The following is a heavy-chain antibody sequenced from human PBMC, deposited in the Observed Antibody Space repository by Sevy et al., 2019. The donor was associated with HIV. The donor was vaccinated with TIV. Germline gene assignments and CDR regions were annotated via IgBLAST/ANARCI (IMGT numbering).Heavy chain of an antibody. CDR2: IIPIFGTT. CDR3: AFDSNAYDV. J-gene: IGHJ3*01. Sequence: ASVKVSCKASGGTFNSYGINWVRQAPGQGLEWMGGIIPIFGTTNYAQRFQGRVTITADKSTSTAYMELSSLRSEETAVYYCAFDSNAYDVWGQWTMVTVSS. CDR1: GGTFNSYG. D-gene: IGHD3-22*01. V-gene: IGHV1-69*06.